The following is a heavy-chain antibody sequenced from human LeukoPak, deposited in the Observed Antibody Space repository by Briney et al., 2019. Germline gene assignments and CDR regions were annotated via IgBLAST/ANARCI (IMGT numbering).Heavy chain of an antibody. V-gene: IGHV3-66*01. J-gene: IGHJ6*02. CDR2: IYSGGST. CDR3: AKDTVGASLNYYGMDV. D-gene: IGHD1-26*01. CDR1: GFTVSSNY. Sequence: GGSLRLSCAASGFTVSSNYMSWVRQAPGKGLEWVSVIYSGGSTYYADSVKGRFTISRDNSKNTLYLQMNGLRAEDTAVYYCAKDTVGASLNYYGMDVWGQGTTVTVSS.